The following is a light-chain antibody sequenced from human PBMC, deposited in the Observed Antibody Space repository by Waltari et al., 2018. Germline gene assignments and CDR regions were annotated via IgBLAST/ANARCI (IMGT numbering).Light chain of an antibody. CDR1: SSDVGGYNY. CDR2: DVS. V-gene: IGLV2-14*03. CDR3: SSYTASSLVV. J-gene: IGLJ2*01. Sequence: QSALTQPASVSGSPGQSITIPCTGTSSDVGGYNYVPWYQQHPGKAPKLMIYDVSNRPSGVSNRFSGSKSGNTASLTISGLQADDEADYFCSSYTASSLVVFGGGTKLTVL.